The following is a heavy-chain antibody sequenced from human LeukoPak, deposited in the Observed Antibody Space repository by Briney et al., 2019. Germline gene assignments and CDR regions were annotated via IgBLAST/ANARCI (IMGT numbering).Heavy chain of an antibody. J-gene: IGHJ4*02. CDR2: ISGSGGST. CDR3: AKSATPWIPPFQY. CDR1: GFTFSSYA. Sequence: GGSLRLSGAASGFTFSSYAMSWVHQSPGKGLEWVSAISGSGGSTYYADSVKGLFTISRDNSKNTLYLQMDSLGAEDTAVYYCAKSATPWIPPFQYWGQGTLVNVS. V-gene: IGHV3-23*01. D-gene: IGHD5-18*01.